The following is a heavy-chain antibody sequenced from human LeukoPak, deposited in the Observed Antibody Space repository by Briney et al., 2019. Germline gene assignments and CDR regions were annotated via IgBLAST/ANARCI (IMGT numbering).Heavy chain of an antibody. CDR1: GFTFRTYG. D-gene: IGHD6-19*01. V-gene: IGHV3-30*03. CDR2: IASDGKTT. Sequence: GGSLRLSCAASGFTFRTYGSHWVRQAPGKGLEWVAVIASDGKTTYYADSVKGRFTISRDTSENTLYLQMNSLRAEDTAVYYCARGVRIAVAGNIDYWGQGTLVTVSS. CDR3: ARGVRIAVAGNIDY. J-gene: IGHJ4*02.